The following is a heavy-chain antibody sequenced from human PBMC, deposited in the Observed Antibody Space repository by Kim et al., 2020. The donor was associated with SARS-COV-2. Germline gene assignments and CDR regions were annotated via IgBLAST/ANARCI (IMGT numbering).Heavy chain of an antibody. CDR3: ARETTTDAFDI. D-gene: IGHD1-1*01. CDR2: T. Sequence: TNYNPSLQSRVTISVDTSKNQFSLKLSSVTAADTAVYYCARETTTDAFDIWGQGTMVTVSS. J-gene: IGHJ3*02. V-gene: IGHV4-59*01.